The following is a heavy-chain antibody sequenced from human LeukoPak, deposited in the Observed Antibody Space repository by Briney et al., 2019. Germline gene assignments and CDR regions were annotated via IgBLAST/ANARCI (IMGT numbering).Heavy chain of an antibody. V-gene: IGHV4-4*07. CDR2: IYTSGST. Sequence: ETLSLTCTVSGGSISSYYWSWIRQPAGKGLEWIGRIYTSGSTNYNPSLKSRVTMSVDTSKNQFSLKLSSVTAADTAVYYCARDSGSYFRGPSGYWYFDLWGRGTLVTVSS. CDR3: ARDSGSYFRGPSGYWYFDL. J-gene: IGHJ2*01. D-gene: IGHD1-26*01. CDR1: GGSISSYY.